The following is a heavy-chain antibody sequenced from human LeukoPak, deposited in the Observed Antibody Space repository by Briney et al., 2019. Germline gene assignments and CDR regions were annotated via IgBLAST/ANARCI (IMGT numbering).Heavy chain of an antibody. V-gene: IGHV1-69*05. D-gene: IGHD4-11*01. CDR3: ARDRDDYSNYVVSDY. CDR1: GGTFSSYA. J-gene: IGHJ4*02. CDR2: IIPIFGTA. Sequence: SVKVSCKASGGTFSSYAISWVRQAPGQGLEWMGRIIPIFGTANYAQKFQGRVTITTDESTSTAYMELSSLRSKDTAVYYCARDRDDYSNYVVSDYWGQGTLVTVSS.